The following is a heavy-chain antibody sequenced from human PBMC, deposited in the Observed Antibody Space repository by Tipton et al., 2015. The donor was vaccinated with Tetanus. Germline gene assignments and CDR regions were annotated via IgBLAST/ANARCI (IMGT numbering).Heavy chain of an antibody. V-gene: IGHV3-7*03. CDR2: IRQNGNEK. J-gene: IGHJ4*02. Sequence: GSLRLSCAASGFTFSSYWMDWVRQAPGKRLEWVAAIRQNGNEKYYVDSVKGRFTISRDNTKNSLYLQMNSLRAEDTAVYFCARLVKQWLVPEDYWGQGTLITVSS. CDR1: GFTFSSYW. D-gene: IGHD6-19*01. CDR3: ARLVKQWLVPEDY.